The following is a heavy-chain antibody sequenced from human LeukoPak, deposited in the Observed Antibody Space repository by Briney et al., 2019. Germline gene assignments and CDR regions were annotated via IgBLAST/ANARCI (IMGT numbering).Heavy chain of an antibody. J-gene: IGHJ4*02. CDR3: ARNRSSYFDY. CDR1: GGSFSGYY. D-gene: IGHD1-14*01. Sequence: SETLSLTCAVYGGSFSGYYWSWIRQPPGKGLEWIGETNHSGSTNYNPSLKSRVTISVDTSKNQFALKLSSVTAADTAVYYCARNRSSYFDYWGQGTLVTVSS. CDR2: TNHSGST. V-gene: IGHV4-34*01.